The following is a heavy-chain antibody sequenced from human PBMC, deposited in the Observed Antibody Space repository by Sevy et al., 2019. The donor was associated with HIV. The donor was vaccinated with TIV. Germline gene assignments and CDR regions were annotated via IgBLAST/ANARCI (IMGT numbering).Heavy chain of an antibody. J-gene: IGHJ6*02. CDR2: INPNSGGT. Sequence: ASVKVSCKASGYTFTGYYMHWVRQAPGQGLEWMGRINPNSGGTNYAQKFQGRVTMTRDTSISTAYMGLSRLRSDDTAVYYCARDSPYCSGGSCYPRGYYYYYGMDVWGQGTTVTVSS. D-gene: IGHD2-15*01. CDR1: GYTFTGYY. CDR3: ARDSPYCSGGSCYPRGYYYYYGMDV. V-gene: IGHV1-2*06.